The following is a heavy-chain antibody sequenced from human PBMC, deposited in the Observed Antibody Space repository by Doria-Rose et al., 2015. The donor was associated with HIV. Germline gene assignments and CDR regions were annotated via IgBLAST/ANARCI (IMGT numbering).Heavy chain of an antibody. CDR3: ARMGSYRELDY. V-gene: IGHV4-31*03. CDR1: GASVSSRGYY. Sequence: QVQLQESGPDLVKPSETLSLTCSVSGASVSSRGYYWNWIRQVPGKGLESLGYTYYTGTSDYSPSLKSRLNMAVDTSKNQFSLKLSFVTVADTAVYYCARMGSYRELDYWGQGALVSVSA. D-gene: IGHD3-3*01. J-gene: IGHJ4*02. CDR2: TYYTGTS.